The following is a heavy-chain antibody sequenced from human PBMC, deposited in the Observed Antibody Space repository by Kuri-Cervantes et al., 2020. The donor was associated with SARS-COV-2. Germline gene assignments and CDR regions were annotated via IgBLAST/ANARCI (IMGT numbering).Heavy chain of an antibody. CDR1: GYTFTSYD. CDR2: MNPNSGNT. CDR3: AAGRTYSSSWRGGYFDL. Sequence: ASVKVSCKASGYTFTSYDINWVRQATGQGLEWMGWMNPNSGNTGYAQKFQGRVTITRNTSISTAYMELSSLRSEDTAVYYCAAGRTYSSSWRGGYFDLWGRGTLVTVSS. J-gene: IGHJ2*01. V-gene: IGHV1-8*03. D-gene: IGHD6-13*01.